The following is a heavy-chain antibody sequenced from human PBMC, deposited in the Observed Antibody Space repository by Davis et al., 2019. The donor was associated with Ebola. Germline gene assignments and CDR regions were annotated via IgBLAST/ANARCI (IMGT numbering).Heavy chain of an antibody. Sequence: ASVKVSCKASGYTFTGYYMHWVRQAPGQGLEWMGWINPNSGGTNYAQKFQGRVTMTRDTSISTAYMELSRLRSDDTAVYYCAKGWAAAGVYYYYYYMDVWGKGTTVTVSS. D-gene: IGHD6-13*01. V-gene: IGHV1-2*02. CDR1: GYTFTGYY. J-gene: IGHJ6*03. CDR2: INPNSGGT. CDR3: AKGWAAAGVYYYYYYMDV.